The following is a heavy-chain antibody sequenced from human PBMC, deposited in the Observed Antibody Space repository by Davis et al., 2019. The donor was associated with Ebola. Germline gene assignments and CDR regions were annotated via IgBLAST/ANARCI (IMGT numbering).Heavy chain of an antibody. Sequence: SETLSLTCTVSGGSISSSSYYWGWIRQPPGKGLEWIGYIYYSGSTNYNPSLKSRVTISVDTSKNQFSPKLSSVTAADTAVYYCARGISGYSYGSYYYYGMDVWGKGTTVTVSS. CDR1: GGSISSSSYY. CDR3: ARGISGYSYGSYYYYGMDV. D-gene: IGHD5-18*01. V-gene: IGHV4-61*05. J-gene: IGHJ6*04. CDR2: IYYSGST.